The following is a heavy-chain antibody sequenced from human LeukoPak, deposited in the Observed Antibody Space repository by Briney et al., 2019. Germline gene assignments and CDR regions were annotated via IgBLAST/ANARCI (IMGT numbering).Heavy chain of an antibody. V-gene: IGHV3-73*01. CDR2: IRSKANSYAT. CDR1: GFTFSGSA. CDR3: TRPGYSYGPG. Sequence: PGGSLRLSCAASGFTFSGSAMHWVRQASGKGLEWVGHIRSKANSYATAYAASVKGRFTISRDDSKNTAYLQMNSLKTEDTAVYYCTRPGYSYGPGWGQGTLVTVSS. J-gene: IGHJ4*02. D-gene: IGHD5-18*01.